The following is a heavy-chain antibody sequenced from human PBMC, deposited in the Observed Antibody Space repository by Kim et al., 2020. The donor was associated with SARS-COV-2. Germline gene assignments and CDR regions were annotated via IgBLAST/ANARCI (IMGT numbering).Heavy chain of an antibody. CDR3: ARDSVRGSWSPLGYYYYYGMDV. Sequence: GGSLRLSCAASGFTFSSYEMNWVRQAPGKGLEWVSYISSSGSTIYYADSVKGRFTISRDNAKNSLYLQMNSLRAEDTAVYYCARDSVRGSWSPLGYYYYYGMDVWGQGTTVTVSS. D-gene: IGHD6-13*01. CDR2: ISSSGSTI. CDR1: GFTFSSYE. J-gene: IGHJ6*02. V-gene: IGHV3-48*03.